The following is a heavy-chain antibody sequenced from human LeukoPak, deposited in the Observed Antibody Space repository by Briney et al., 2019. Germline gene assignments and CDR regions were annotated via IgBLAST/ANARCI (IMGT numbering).Heavy chain of an antibody. Sequence: GGSLRLSCAASGFTFSSYGMHWVRQAPGKGLEWVAFIRYDGSNKYYADSVKGRFTISRDNSKNTLYLQMNSLRAEDTAVYYCAKDGFLIPAAQFDYWGQGTLITVSS. D-gene: IGHD2-2*01. CDR1: GFTFSSYG. CDR2: IRYDGSNK. J-gene: IGHJ4*02. CDR3: AKDGFLIPAAQFDY. V-gene: IGHV3-30*02.